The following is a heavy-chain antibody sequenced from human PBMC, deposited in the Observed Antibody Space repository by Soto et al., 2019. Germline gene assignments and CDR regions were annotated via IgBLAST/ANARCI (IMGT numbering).Heavy chain of an antibody. J-gene: IGHJ5*02. CDR3: ARDYYDSSGSQGNWFDP. D-gene: IGHD3-22*01. V-gene: IGHV5-51*01. Sequence: GESLKISCKGSGYSFTSYWIGWVRQMPGKGLEWMGIIYPGDSDIRYSPSFQGQVTISADKSISTAYLQWSSLKASDTAMYYCARDYYDSSGSQGNWFDPWGQGTLVTVSS. CDR2: IYPGDSDI. CDR1: GYSFTSYW.